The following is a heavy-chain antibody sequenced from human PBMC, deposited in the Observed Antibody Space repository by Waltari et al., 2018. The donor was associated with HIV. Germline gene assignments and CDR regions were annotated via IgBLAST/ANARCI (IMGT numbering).Heavy chain of an antibody. J-gene: IGHJ4*02. CDR3: ARGGVGATGNFDY. CDR2: FLHSGNT. Sequence: QVQLQESGPGLVKPSETLSLTCTVSGYSIRSGYYWGWIRQPPGKGLEWIGRFLHSGNTYFNPSLKSRVTISVDTSKNHFSLKLTSVTAADTAVYYCARGGVGATGNFDYWGQGALVTVSS. CDR1: GYSIRSGYY. V-gene: IGHV4-38-2*02. D-gene: IGHD1-26*01.